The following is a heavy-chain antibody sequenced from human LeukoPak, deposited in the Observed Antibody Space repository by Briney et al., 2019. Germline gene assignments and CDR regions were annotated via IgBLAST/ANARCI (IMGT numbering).Heavy chain of an antibody. CDR3: ARTTYYYDSSGYYRSDAFDI. V-gene: IGHV2-70*11. CDR2: IDWDDDK. J-gene: IGHJ3*02. D-gene: IGHD3-22*01. Sequence: SGPTLVNPTQTLTLTCTFSGFSLSTSGMCVGWIRQPPGKALEWLARIDWDDDKYSSTSLKTRCTISKDTSKNQVVLTMTNMDPVDTATYYCARTTYYYDSSGYYRSDAFDIWGQGTMVTVSS. CDR1: GFSLSTSGMC.